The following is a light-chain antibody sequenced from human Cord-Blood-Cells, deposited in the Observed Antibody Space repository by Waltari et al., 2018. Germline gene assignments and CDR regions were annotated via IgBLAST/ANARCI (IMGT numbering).Light chain of an antibody. CDR2: EGS. CDR1: ISDVGSYNL. Sequence: QSALPQPASVSGSPGQSITIPCTGTISDVGSYNLASWYQQHPGKAPKLMIYEGSKRPSGVSNRFSGSKSGNTASLTISGLQAEDEADYYCCSYAGSSTYVFGTGTKVTVL. J-gene: IGLJ1*01. V-gene: IGLV2-23*01. CDR3: CSYAGSSTYV.